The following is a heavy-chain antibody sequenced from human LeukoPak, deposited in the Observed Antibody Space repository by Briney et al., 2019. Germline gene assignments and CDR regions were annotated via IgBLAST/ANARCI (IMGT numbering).Heavy chain of an antibody. V-gene: IGHV3-72*01. CDR2: SRNKPNSYTT. CDR1: GFSFSDHY. CDR3: ARVRRDSGGAD. Sequence: GGSLRLSCAASGFSFSDHYMDWGRQAPGKGLEWAGRSRNKPNSYTTEYAASVKGRFTISRDDSKNSLYLQMNSLKTEDTAVYYCARVRRDSGGADWGQGTLVTVSS. D-gene: IGHD4-17*01. J-gene: IGHJ4*02.